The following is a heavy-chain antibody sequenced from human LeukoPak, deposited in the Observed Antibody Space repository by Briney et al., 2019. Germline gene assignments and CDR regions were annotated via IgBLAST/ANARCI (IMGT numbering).Heavy chain of an antibody. D-gene: IGHD3-22*01. CDR3: ARSGKDRYYYDSSGYYYFDY. CDR2: MNPNSGNT. J-gene: IGHJ4*02. Sequence: ASVKDSCKASGYTFTSYDINWVRQATGQGLEWMGWMNPNSGNTGYAQKFQGRVTMTRNTSISTAYMELSSLRSEDTAVYYCARSGKDRYYYDSSGYYYFDYWGQGTLVTVSS. V-gene: IGHV1-8*01. CDR1: GYTFTSYD.